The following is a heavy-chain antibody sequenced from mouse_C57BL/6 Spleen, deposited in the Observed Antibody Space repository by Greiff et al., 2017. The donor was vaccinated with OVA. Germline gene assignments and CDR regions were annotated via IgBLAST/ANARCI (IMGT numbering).Heavy chain of an antibody. J-gene: IGHJ2*01. CDR3: TRSGGSRRDFDY. Sequence: QVQLKESGAELVRPGASVTLSCKASGYTFTDYEMHWVKQTPVHGLEWIGAIDPETGGTAYNQKFKGKAILTADKSSSTAYMELRSLTSEDSAVYYCTRSGGSRRDFDYWGQGTTLTVSS. D-gene: IGHD1-1*01. V-gene: IGHV1-15*01. CDR1: GYTFTDYE. CDR2: IDPETGGT.